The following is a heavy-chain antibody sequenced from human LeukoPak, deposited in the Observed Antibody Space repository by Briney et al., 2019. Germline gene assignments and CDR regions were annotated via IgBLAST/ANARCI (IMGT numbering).Heavy chain of an antibody. J-gene: IGHJ4*02. V-gene: IGHV4-59*01. CDR2: IYYSGST. CDR3: ARVWSGYYRPPYYFDY. D-gene: IGHD3-3*01. Sequence: SETLSLTCAVYGGSFSGYYWSWIRQPPGKGLEWIGYIYYSGSTNYNPSLKSRVTISVDTSKNQFSLKLSSVTAADTAVYYCARVWSGYYRPPYYFDYWGQGTLVTVSS. CDR1: GGSFSGYY.